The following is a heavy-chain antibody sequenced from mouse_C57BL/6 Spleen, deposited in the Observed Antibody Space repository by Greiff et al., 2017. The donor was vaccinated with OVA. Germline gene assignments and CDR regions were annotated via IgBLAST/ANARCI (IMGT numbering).Heavy chain of an antibody. CDR1: GYTFTSYW. D-gene: IGHD2-2*01. Sequence: VQLQQPGAELVMPGASVKLSCKASGYTFTSYWMHWVKQRPGQGLEWIGEIDPSDSYTNYNQKFKGKSTLTVDKSSSTAYMQLSSLTSEDSAVYYCARSTMVTGFAYWGQGTLVTVSA. V-gene: IGHV1-69*01. CDR2: IDPSDSYT. J-gene: IGHJ3*01. CDR3: ARSTMVTGFAY.